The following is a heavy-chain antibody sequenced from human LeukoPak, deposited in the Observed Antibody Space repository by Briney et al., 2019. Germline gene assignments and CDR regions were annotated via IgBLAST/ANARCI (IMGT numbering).Heavy chain of an antibody. Sequence: GGSLRLSCAASGFTFSSYGMSWVRQAPGKGLEWVSAISGSGGSTYYADSVKGRFTISRDNSKNTLYLQMNSLRAEDTAVYYCAKPEGTYYYDSSGYYYPGTLDYWGQGTLVTVSS. CDR1: GFTFSSYG. D-gene: IGHD3-22*01. J-gene: IGHJ4*02. CDR3: AKPEGTYYYDSSGYYYPGTLDY. CDR2: ISGSGGST. V-gene: IGHV3-23*01.